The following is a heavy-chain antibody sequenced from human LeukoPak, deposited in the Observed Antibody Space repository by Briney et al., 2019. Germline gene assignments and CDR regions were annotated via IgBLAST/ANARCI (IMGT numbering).Heavy chain of an antibody. CDR3: ANWGYYDSSGIFDY. CDR2: INHSGST. D-gene: IGHD3-22*01. J-gene: IGHJ4*02. V-gene: IGHV4-34*01. Sequence: SETLSLTCAVYGGSFSGYYWSWFRQPPGKGLEWIGEINHSGSTNYNPSLKSRVTISVDTSKNQFSLKLSSVTAADTAVYYCANWGYYDSSGIFDYWGQGTLVTVSS. CDR1: GGSFSGYY.